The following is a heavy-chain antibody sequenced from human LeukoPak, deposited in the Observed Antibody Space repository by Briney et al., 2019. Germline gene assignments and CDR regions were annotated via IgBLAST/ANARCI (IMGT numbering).Heavy chain of an antibody. CDR2: INYSGST. D-gene: IGHD3-22*01. CDR1: GGSMSRYY. Sequence: SETLSLTCTVSGGSMSRYYWSWIRQPPGKGLEWIGYINYSGSTIYNPSLKSRVSISVDASKSQFSLKLTSVTAADTAVYYCARHYDSSGHYFDYWGQGTLVTVS. CDR3: ARHYDSSGHYFDY. V-gene: IGHV4-59*12. J-gene: IGHJ4*02.